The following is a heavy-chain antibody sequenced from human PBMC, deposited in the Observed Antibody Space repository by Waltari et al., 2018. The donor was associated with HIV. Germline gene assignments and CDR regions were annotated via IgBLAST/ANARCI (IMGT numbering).Heavy chain of an antibody. CDR3: ARDPSYGFGENDY. V-gene: IGHV1-2*02. D-gene: IGHD3-10*01. CDR1: GYAFTGFY. CDR2: IDPKTGET. J-gene: IGHJ4*02. Sequence: QVQLVESGAEVKKPGASLKVSCKASGYAFTGFYIHWVRQAPRQGLEWVGWIDPKTGETNFAQKFQGRVTMTRDTSISTAYMELSRLTSDDTAVYYCARDPSYGFGENDYWGQGTLFTVSS.